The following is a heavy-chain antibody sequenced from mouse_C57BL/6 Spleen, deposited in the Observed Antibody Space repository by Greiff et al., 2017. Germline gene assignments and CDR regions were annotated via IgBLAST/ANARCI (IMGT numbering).Heavy chain of an antibody. Sequence: VQLQQSGAELAKPGASVKLSCKASGYTFTSYWMHWVKQRPGQGLEWIGYINPSSGYTKYNQKFKDKATLTADKSSSTAYMQLSSLTYEDSAVYYCARSTYDSNCYFDYWGQGTTLTVSS. CDR2: INPSSGYT. V-gene: IGHV1-7*01. CDR3: ARSTYDSNCYFDY. J-gene: IGHJ2*01. D-gene: IGHD2-5*01. CDR1: GYTFTSYW.